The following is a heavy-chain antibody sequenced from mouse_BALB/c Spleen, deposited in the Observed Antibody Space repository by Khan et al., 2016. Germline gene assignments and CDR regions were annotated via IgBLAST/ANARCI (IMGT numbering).Heavy chain of an antibody. CDR1: GYTFTNYG. D-gene: IGHD1-1*01. CDR3: AKDYYGSNWFAY. Sequence: QIQLVQSGPELKKPGETVKISCKASGYTFTNYGMNWVKQAPGKGLKWMGWINTNTGEPTYAEEFKGRFAFSLETSASTAYLQINNLNNEDTATYFCAKDYYGSNWFAYWGQGTLLTGSA. V-gene: IGHV9-3*02. J-gene: IGHJ3*01. CDR2: INTNTGEP.